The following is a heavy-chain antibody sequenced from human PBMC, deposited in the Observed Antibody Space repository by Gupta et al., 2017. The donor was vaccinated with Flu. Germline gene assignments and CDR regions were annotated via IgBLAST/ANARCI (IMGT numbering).Heavy chain of an antibody. V-gene: IGHV4-39*01. CDR3: ARYERVVRRRTTGDY. CDR2: IYYRGST. D-gene: IGHD2-15*01. CDR1: SSYY. Sequence: SSYYWGWIRQPPGKGLEWIGSIYYRGSTYYNPSLKSRVTISGDTSKNQFSLKLSSVTAADTAVEYGARYERVVRRRTTGDYWGQGTLVTVSS. J-gene: IGHJ4*02.